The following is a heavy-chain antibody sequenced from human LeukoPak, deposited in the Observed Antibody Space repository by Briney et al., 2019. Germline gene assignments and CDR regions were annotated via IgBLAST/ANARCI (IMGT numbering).Heavy chain of an antibody. CDR1: GFTFSSYA. J-gene: IGHJ4*02. V-gene: IGHV3-23*01. CDR2: ITSSGGST. CDR3: AKDTVRYYDSSGYLDY. D-gene: IGHD3-22*01. Sequence: RPGGSLRLSCAASGFTFSSYAMSWVRQAPGKGLEWVSAITSSGGSTYYADSVKGRFTISRDNAKNTLYLQMNSLRAEDTAVYYCAKDTVRYYDSSGYLDYWGQGTLVTVSS.